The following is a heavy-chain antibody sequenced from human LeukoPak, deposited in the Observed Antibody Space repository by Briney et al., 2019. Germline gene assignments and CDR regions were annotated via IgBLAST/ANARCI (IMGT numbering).Heavy chain of an antibody. Sequence: GGSLRLSCAASGFTFSNFWMHWVRQAPGKGLVWVSRINSDGSTTNYADSVKGRFTISRDNAENTLYLQMNSLRAEDTAVFYCVRGDRIRGLEYWSQGTLVTVSS. V-gene: IGHV3-74*01. D-gene: IGHD3-10*01. CDR2: INSDGSTT. J-gene: IGHJ4*02. CDR1: GFTFSNFW. CDR3: VRGDRIRGLEY.